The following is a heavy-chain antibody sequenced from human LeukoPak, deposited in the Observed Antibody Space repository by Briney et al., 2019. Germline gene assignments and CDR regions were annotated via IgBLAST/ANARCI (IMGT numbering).Heavy chain of an antibody. V-gene: IGHV3-21*01. CDR3: ARVVTSPPLFVIDY. Sequence: GGSLRLSCAASGFTFSSYSMNRVRQAPGKGLEWVSSISSSSSYIYYADSVKGRFTISRDNAKNSLYLQMNSLRAEDTAVYYCARVVTSPPLFVIDYWGQGTLVTVSS. D-gene: IGHD2-2*01. CDR2: ISSSSSYI. J-gene: IGHJ4*02. CDR1: GFTFSSYS.